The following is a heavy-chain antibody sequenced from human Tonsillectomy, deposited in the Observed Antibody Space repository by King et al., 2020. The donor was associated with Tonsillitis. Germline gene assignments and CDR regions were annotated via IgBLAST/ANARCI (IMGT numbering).Heavy chain of an antibody. V-gene: IGHV3-21*01. CDR1: GVTFRSYN. CDR3: ARDRNDFWSGYYYV. Sequence: GGGGGGRGGGGGRSGAAAGVTFRSYNMHWVRQAPGKGLEWVSSITSSSSYIYYAASVKGRFTVSRDNAKNSLYLQMNSLRAEDTAVYHCARDRNDFWSGYYYVWGQGTLVTVSS. J-gene: IGHJ4*02. CDR2: ITSSSSYI. D-gene: IGHD3-3*01.